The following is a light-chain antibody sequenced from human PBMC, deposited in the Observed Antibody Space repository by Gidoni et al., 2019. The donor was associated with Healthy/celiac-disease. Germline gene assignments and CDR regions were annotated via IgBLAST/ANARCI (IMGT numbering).Light chain of an antibody. CDR3: QQYGTSPYT. CDR1: QSVSSSN. J-gene: IGKJ2*01. V-gene: IGKV3-20*01. Sequence: EIVLTQSPGTLSLSPGERATLSSRASQSVSSSNLAWYQQKPGQAPRLLIYGASSRANGIPDRFSGSGSGTDFTLTISRLEPEDFAVYYCQQYGTSPYTFGQGTKLEIK. CDR2: GAS.